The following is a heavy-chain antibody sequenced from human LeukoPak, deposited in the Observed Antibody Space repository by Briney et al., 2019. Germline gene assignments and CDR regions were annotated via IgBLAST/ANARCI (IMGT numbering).Heavy chain of an antibody. J-gene: IGHJ4*02. CDR1: GFTFSSYS. CDR3: AREQGGFVVVPAASFDY. CDR2: ISSSSSYI. Sequence: GGSLRLSCAASGFTFSSYSMNWVRQAPGKGLEWVSSISSSSSYIYYADSVKGRFTISRDNAKNSLYLQMNSLRAEDTAVYYCAREQGGFVVVPAASFDYWGQGTLVTVSS. V-gene: IGHV3-21*01. D-gene: IGHD2-2*01.